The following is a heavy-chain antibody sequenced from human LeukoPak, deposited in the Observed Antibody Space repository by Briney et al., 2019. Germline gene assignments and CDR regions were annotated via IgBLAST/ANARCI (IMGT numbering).Heavy chain of an antibody. CDR3: TRAPPDPVAGLNFFDS. Sequence: PGGSLRLSCAASGITFNNYEMNWVRQAPGKGLEWLSFIGTTGSTVYYADSVNGRCTISRDNAKSSLSLQMNSLRAEDTAIYYCTRAPPDPVAGLNFFDSWGQGTLVTVSS. D-gene: IGHD2-15*01. J-gene: IGHJ5*01. V-gene: IGHV3-48*03. CDR2: IGTTGSTV. CDR1: GITFNNYE.